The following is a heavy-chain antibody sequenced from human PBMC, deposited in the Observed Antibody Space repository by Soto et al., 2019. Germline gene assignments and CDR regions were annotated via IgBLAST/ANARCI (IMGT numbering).Heavy chain of an antibody. V-gene: IGHV3-33*01. Sequence: QVQLVESGGGVVQPGGSLRLSCAASGFTFDPYGFHWVRQAPGKGLEWVAVVWSNGNLKYYADSVKGRFTISRDSSKSALNLQMNSLRADDTAVYYCARIQLDTIMALDYWGQGTLVTVSS. CDR3: ARIQLDTIMALDY. D-gene: IGHD1-1*01. J-gene: IGHJ4*02. CDR1: GFTFDPYG. CDR2: VWSNGNLK.